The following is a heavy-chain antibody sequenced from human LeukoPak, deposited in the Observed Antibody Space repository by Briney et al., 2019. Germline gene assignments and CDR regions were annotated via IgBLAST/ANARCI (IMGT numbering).Heavy chain of an antibody. D-gene: IGHD6-13*01. CDR1: GGSISGGDYY. CDR3: ASWVQQPGGPFDY. J-gene: IGHJ4*02. Sequence: SETLSLTCTVSGGSISGGDYYWSWIRQPPGKGLEWIGYIYYSGSTYYNPSLKSRVTISVDTSKNQFSLKLSSVTAADTAVYYCASWVQQPGGPFDYWGQGTLVTVSS. CDR2: IYYSGST. V-gene: IGHV4-30-4*01.